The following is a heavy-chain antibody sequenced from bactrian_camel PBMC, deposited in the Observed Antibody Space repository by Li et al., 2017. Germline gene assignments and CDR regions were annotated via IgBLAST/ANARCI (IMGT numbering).Heavy chain of an antibody. D-gene: IGHD1*01. J-gene: IGHJ4*01. V-gene: IGHV3-2*01. CDR2: IYPSRGTT. CDR1: GYIRARNC. CDR3: AVEGDGAYCVPGALVFGV. Sequence: VQLVESGGGSVQAGGSLRLSCAASGYIRARNCMLWFRRAPGGKRVGVASIYPSRGTTFYDDSVKGRFTISKDNAENTLYLQMNRLKPEDTAMYYCAVEGDGAYCVPGALVFGVWDQGTQVTVS.